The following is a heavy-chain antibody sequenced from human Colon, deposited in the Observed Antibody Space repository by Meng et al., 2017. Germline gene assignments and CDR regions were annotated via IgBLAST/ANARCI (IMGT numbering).Heavy chain of an antibody. J-gene: IGHJ4*02. CDR2: VYYTGSA. D-gene: IGHD1-26*01. CDR1: GGSVSSPSYY. V-gene: IGHV4-61*03. Sequence: VQLQGLGPSLVRPSETLALTCTRSGGSVSSPSYYWSWIRQTPGKGLEWIGYVYYTGSANYNPSLKSRVTISVDTSKNHFSLNLTSVTAADTAVYYCARGRGSYSSIDFWGQGTLVTVSS. CDR3: ARGRGSYSSIDF.